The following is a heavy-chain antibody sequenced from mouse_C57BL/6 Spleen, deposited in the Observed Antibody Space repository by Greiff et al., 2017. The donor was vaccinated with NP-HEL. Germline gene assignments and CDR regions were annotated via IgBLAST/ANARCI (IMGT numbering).Heavy chain of an antibody. CDR2: IYPGDGDT. CDR1: GYAFSSSW. CDR3: AREAYGGGFAY. Sequence: VKVVESGPELVKPGASVKISCKASGYAFSSSWMNWVKQRPGKGLEWIGRIYPGDGDTNYNGKFKGKATLTADKSSSTAYMQLSSLTSEDSAVYFCAREAYGGGFAYWGQGTLVTVSA. J-gene: IGHJ3*01. V-gene: IGHV1-82*01. D-gene: IGHD1-1*01.